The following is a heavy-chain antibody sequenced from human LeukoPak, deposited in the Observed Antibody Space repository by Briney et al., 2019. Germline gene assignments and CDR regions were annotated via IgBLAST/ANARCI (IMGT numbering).Heavy chain of an antibody. V-gene: IGHV1-2*06. D-gene: IGHD4-23*01. CDR3: ARESGNPVVYYYYYYGMDV. Sequence: ASVKVSCKASGYTFTGYYIHWVRQAPGQGLEWMGRINPNSGGTNYAQKFQGRVTMTRDTSISTAYMELSRLRSDDTAVYYCARESGNPVVYYYYYYGMDVWGQGTTVTVSS. J-gene: IGHJ6*02. CDR1: GYTFTGYY. CDR2: INPNSGGT.